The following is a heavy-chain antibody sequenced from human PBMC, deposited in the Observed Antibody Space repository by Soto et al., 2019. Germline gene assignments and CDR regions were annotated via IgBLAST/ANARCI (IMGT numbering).Heavy chain of an antibody. CDR2: ISGSGGST. D-gene: IGHD2-15*01. CDR3: GKDPYWRGGSCYSKWFDR. J-gene: IGHJ5*02. Sequence: EVQLLESGGGLVQPGGSLRLSCAASGFTFSSYAMSWVRQAPGKGLEWVSAISGSGGSTYYADSVKGRFTISRDNSKNTPDPQMNSREAEDTAVYYCGKDPYWRGGSCYSKWFDRWGQGSLFTVSS. CDR1: GFTFSSYA. V-gene: IGHV3-23*01.